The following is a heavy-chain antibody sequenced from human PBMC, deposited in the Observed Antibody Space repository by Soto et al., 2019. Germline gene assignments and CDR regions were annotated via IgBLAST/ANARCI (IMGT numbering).Heavy chain of an antibody. CDR3: ARVEGYSSGWVAIDAFDI. J-gene: IGHJ3*02. Sequence: ASVKVSXXAXXXTFTSXXMHWVRQAXGXXLEWMGWINAGNGNTKYSQXXQXXVXXXXXTSAXTAYMELSSLRSEDTAVYYCARVEGYSSGWVAIDAFDIWGQGTMVTVSS. D-gene: IGHD6-19*01. CDR2: INAGNGNT. V-gene: IGHV1-3*01. CDR1: XXTFTSXX.